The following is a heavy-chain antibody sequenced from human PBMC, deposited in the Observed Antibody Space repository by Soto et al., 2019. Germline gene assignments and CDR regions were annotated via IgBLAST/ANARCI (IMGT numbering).Heavy chain of an antibody. CDR2: IDYSGST. V-gene: IGHV4-31*03. CDR1: GGSISSGGYY. Sequence: PSETLSLTCTVSGGSISSGGYYWTWIRQHPGKGLEWIGYIDYSGSTFYNPSLKSRISISVDTSKKQFSLNLRSATAADTAVYYCARDTGSSEDAFDIWGQGTMVTVSS. CDR3: ARDTGSSEDAFDI. D-gene: IGHD2-2*01. J-gene: IGHJ3*02.